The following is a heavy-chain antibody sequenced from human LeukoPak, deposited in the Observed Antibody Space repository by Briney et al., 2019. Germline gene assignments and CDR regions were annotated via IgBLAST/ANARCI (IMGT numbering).Heavy chain of an antibody. Sequence: SETLSLTCTVSGASISSYYWSWIRQPPGGGLEWIGDISYGGGANYNPSLKSRVAMSIDTSKNLLSLKLNSVIAADTAVYYCARDLGHNWGQGTLVTVSS. CDR3: ARDLGHN. J-gene: IGHJ4*02. D-gene: IGHD3-16*01. V-gene: IGHV4-59*12. CDR2: ISYGGGA. CDR1: GASISSYY.